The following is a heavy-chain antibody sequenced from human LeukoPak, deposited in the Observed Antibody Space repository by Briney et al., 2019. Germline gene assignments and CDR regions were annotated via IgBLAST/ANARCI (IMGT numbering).Heavy chain of an antibody. CDR3: AKGAAAGTRRGGAAFDI. V-gene: IGHV3-30*18. J-gene: IGHJ3*02. Sequence: QPGGSLRLSCAASGFTFSSYGMHWVRQAPGKGLEWVAVISYDGSNKYYADSVKGRFTISRDNSKNTLYLQMNSLRAEDTAVYYCAKGAAAGTRRGGAAFDIWGQGTMVTVSS. D-gene: IGHD6-13*01. CDR2: ISYDGSNK. CDR1: GFTFSSYG.